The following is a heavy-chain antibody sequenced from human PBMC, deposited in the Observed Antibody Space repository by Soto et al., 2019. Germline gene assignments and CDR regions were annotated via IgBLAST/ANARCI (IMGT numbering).Heavy chain of an antibody. V-gene: IGHV1-46*01. CDR3: ARGVRGSGSPTPLFDY. Sequence: ASVKVSCKASGYTLTSYYMHWVRQAPGQGLEWMGIINPSGGSTSYAQKFQGRVTMTRDTSTSTVYMELSSLRSEDTAVYYCARGVRGSGSPTPLFDYWGQGSLVTVSS. CDR2: INPSGGST. D-gene: IGHD3-10*01. CDR1: GYTLTSYY. J-gene: IGHJ4*02.